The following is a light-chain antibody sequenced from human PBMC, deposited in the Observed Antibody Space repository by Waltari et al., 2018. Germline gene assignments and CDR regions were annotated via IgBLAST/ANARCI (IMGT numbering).Light chain of an antibody. Sequence: NLVLTQPHPVAQSLGKTVTISCTGTTGSISSNYVQWYQQRPGNAPTTVNYENKERPSGVPDRFSASVDSSSNSASLTISALRTEDEADYYCQSFDSDNYVVFGGGTKLTVL. J-gene: IGLJ2*01. CDR1: TGSISSNY. V-gene: IGLV6-57*02. CDR2: ENK. CDR3: QSFDSDNYVV.